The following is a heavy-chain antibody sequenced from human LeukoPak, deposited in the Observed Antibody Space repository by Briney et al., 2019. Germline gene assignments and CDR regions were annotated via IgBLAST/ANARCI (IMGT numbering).Heavy chain of an antibody. J-gene: IGHJ4*02. CDR3: ARLSVYGDYFDY. V-gene: IGHV1-18*01. Sequence: ASVKVSCKASGYTFTSYGISWVRQAPGQGLEWMGWIRAYNGNTNYAQKLQGRVTMTTDTSTSTAYMELRSLRSDDAAVYYCARLSVYGDYFDYWGQGTLVTVSS. D-gene: IGHD4-17*01. CDR1: GYTFTSYG. CDR2: IRAYNGNT.